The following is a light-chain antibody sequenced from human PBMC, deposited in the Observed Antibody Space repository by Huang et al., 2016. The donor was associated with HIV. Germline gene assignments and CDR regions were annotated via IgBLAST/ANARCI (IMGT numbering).Light chain of an antibody. CDR3: QQYGSSSYT. J-gene: IGKJ2*01. Sequence: EIVLTQSPATLSLSPVERATLSCRATQSIRNRYLAWFQQKPGLAPRLLIYDASNRATGIPDRFSGGGSGTDFTLTISRLEPEDFAVYYCQQYGSSSYTFGQGTKLELK. V-gene: IGKV3D-20*01. CDR2: DAS. CDR1: QSIRNRY.